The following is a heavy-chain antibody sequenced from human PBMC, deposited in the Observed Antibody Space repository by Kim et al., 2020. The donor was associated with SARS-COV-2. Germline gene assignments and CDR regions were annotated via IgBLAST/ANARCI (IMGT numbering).Heavy chain of an antibody. D-gene: IGHD3-22*01. J-gene: IGHJ3*02. CDR2: IKSKTDGGTT. V-gene: IGHV3-15*01. CDR1: GFTFSNAW. CDR3: TTGLGYYYPDAFDI. Sequence: GGSLRLSCAASGFTFSNAWMSWVRQAPGKGLEWVGRIKSKTDGGTTDYAAPVKGRFTISRDDSKNTLYLQMNSLKTEDTAVYYCTTGLGYYYPDAFDIWGQGTMVTVSS.